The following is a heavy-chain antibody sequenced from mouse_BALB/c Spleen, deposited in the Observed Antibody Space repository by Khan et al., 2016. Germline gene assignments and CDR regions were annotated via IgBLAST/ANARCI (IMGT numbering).Heavy chain of an antibody. Sequence: QIQLVQSGPELKKPGETVKISCKASGYTFTNYGMNWVKQAPGKGLKWMGWINTYTGEPTYTDDFKGRFAFSLETSANTAYLQIINLKNEDTATYFCARSVDNYDFDYWGQGTTLSVSS. CDR1: GYTFTNYG. CDR3: ARSVDNYDFDY. J-gene: IGHJ2*01. V-gene: IGHV9-3-1*01. CDR2: INTYTGEP. D-gene: IGHD1-3*01.